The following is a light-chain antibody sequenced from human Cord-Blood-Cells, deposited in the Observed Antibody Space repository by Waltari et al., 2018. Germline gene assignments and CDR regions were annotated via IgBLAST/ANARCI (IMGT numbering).Light chain of an antibody. CDR3: QQSYSTPLT. CDR1: QSMSSY. J-gene: IGKJ4*01. V-gene: IGKV1-39*01. CDR2: AAS. Sequence: IQMTQSPSSLSASVGDRVTITCRASQSMSSYLNWYQQKPGKAPNLLIYAASSLQIGVPSRFSGSGSVTEFTLTISSLQPEDFATYYCQQSYSTPLTFGGGTKVEIK.